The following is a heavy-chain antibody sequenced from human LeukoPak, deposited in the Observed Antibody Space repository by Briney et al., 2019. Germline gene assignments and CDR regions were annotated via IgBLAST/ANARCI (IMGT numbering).Heavy chain of an antibody. V-gene: IGHV3-7*01. D-gene: IGHD6-13*01. J-gene: IGHJ4*02. CDR2: IKQDGSEK. CDR3: ASASGGAATGFYFDL. Sequence: GGSLRLSCAASGFTFSTYWMSWVRQAPGKGLEWVANIKQDGSEKYYVVSVEGRFTISRDNAKNSLFLQMNSLRAEDTAVYYCASASGGAATGFYFDLWGQGTLVTVSS. CDR1: GFTFSTYW.